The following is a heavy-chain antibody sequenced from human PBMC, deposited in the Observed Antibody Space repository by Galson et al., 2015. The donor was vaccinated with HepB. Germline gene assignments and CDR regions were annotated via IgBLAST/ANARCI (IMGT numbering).Heavy chain of an antibody. CDR2: INPSGGST. CDR3: ARDVTPYYYYYGMDV. J-gene: IGHJ6*02. V-gene: IGHV1-46*01. D-gene: IGHD3-16*01. Sequence: SVKVSCKASGYTFTSYYMHWVRQAPGQGLEWMGIINPSGGSTSYAQKFQGRVTMTRDTSTSTVYMELSSLRSEDTAVYYCARDVTPYYYYYGMDVWGQGTTVTVSS. CDR1: GYTFTSYY.